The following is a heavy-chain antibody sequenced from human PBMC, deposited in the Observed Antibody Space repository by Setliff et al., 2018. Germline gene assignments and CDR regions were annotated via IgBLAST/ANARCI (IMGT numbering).Heavy chain of an antibody. D-gene: IGHD3-10*01. V-gene: IGHV1-69-2*01. Sequence: GASVKVSCKASGYTFTGYYMHWVQQAPGKGLEWMGRVDPDDGETRHAEKFQGRVTVTADTSTHTAYMELSSLRSEDTAVYYCAPLTRRYGSGSYPFDYWGQGTLVTVSS. J-gene: IGHJ4*02. CDR2: VDPDDGET. CDR3: APLTRRYGSGSYPFDY. CDR1: GYTFTGYY.